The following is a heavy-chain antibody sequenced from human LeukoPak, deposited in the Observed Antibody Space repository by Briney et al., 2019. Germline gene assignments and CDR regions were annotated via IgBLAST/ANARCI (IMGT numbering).Heavy chain of an antibody. CDR2: INHSGST. CDR3: ASRLAARPFDP. J-gene: IGHJ5*02. V-gene: IGHV4-34*01. CDR1: GGSFSGYY. D-gene: IGHD6-6*01. Sequence: PSETLSLTCAVYGGSFSGYYWSWIRQPPGKGLEWIGEINHSGSTNYNPSLKGRVTISVDTSKNQFSLKLSSVTAADTAVYYCASRLAARPFDPWGQGTLVTVSS.